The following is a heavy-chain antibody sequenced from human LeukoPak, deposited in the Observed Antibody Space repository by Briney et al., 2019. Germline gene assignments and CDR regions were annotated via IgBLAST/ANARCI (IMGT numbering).Heavy chain of an antibody. CDR2: IFSDGTT. CDR3: ARHAAYGPLAD. CDR1: DGSISSSTYF. J-gene: IGHJ3*01. Sequence: NPSETLSLTCTVSDGSISSSTYFWDWIRQPPGKGLEWIGNIFSDGTTDYNPSLKSRVTMSVDTSNSQFSLQVNSVTAADTAVYYCARHAAYGPLADWGQGAMVTVSS. V-gene: IGHV4-39*01. D-gene: IGHD3-10*01.